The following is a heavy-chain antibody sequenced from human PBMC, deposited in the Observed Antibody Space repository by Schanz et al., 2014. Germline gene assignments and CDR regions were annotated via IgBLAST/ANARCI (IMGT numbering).Heavy chain of an antibody. Sequence: QVQLVQSGAEVKKPGASVKVSCKASGYTLTAYYMHWVRQAPGQGLEWMGWINPDSGGTNYAQKFQGRVTMTRDMSINTAYMELSGLTSDDTAVYFCARDPYGKNSGDFDYWGQGTLVTVSS. CDR1: GYTLTAYY. J-gene: IGHJ4*02. CDR2: INPDSGGT. CDR3: ARDPYGKNSGDFDY. V-gene: IGHV1-2*02. D-gene: IGHD4-17*01.